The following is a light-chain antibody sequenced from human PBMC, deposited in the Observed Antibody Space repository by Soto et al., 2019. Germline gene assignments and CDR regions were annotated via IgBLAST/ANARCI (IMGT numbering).Light chain of an antibody. J-gene: IGKJ1*01. Sequence: EIVMTQSPATLSLSPGESATLSCRASQSVRDRYLAWYQQKPGQAPSLLIYDTSTRATGVPDRFSGSGSGTDFALTISRVEPEEFAIYFCQQYGSSPGTVGQGTKVDIK. CDR2: DTS. V-gene: IGKV3-20*01. CDR1: QSVRDRY. CDR3: QQYGSSPGT.